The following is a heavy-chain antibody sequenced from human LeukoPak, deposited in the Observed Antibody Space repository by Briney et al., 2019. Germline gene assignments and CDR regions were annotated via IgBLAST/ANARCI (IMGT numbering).Heavy chain of an antibody. Sequence: GGSLRLSCAASGFTFSSYAMSWVRQAPGKGLEWVSYISSSGSTIYYADSVKGRFTISRDNAKNSLYLQMNSLRAEDTAVYYCADSGSNDAFDIWGQGTMVTVSS. V-gene: IGHV3-48*03. CDR3: ADSGSNDAFDI. D-gene: IGHD1-26*01. CDR1: GFTFSSYA. CDR2: ISSSGSTI. J-gene: IGHJ3*02.